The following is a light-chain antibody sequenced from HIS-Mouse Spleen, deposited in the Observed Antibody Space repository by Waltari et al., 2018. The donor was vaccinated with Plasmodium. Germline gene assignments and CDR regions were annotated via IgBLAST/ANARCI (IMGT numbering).Light chain of an antibody. Sequence: QSALTQPRSVSGSPGQSVTISCTGTSSDVGGYNYVSWYQQHPGKAPKLMIYDVSKRPSGVPDRCSGSKSGNTASLTISWLQAEDEADYYCCSYAGSYTWVFGGGTKLTVL. CDR3: CSYAGSYTWV. CDR1: SSDVGGYNY. CDR2: DVS. V-gene: IGLV2-11*01. J-gene: IGLJ3*02.